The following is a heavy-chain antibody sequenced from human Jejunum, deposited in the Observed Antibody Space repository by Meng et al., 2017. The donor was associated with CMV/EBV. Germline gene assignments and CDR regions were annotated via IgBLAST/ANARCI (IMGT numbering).Heavy chain of an antibody. V-gene: IGHV4-4*07. CDR3: ARGPGASTREGFDY. CDR1: GGSVNNYY. J-gene: IGHJ4*02. Sequence: QVQLQESGPGLVKPSETLSLTCTVSGGSVNNYYWNWIRQSAGKGLEWIGRFYSSDTYNYHPSLDSRVTMSLDTSKNQFSLNLRSVTAADTATYYCARGPGASTREGFDYWGLGTLVTVSS. D-gene: IGHD1-26*01. CDR2: FYSSDTY.